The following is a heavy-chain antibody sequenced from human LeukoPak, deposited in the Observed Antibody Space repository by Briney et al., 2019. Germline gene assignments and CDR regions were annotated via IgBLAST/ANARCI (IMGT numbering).Heavy chain of an antibody. V-gene: IGHV1-69*04. CDR3: ARDNGDYVWGSYRPWYFDY. J-gene: IGHJ4*02. D-gene: IGHD3-16*02. Sequence: SVKVSCKASGGTFSSYAISWVRQAPGQGLEWMGRIIPILGIANYAQKFQGRVTITADNSTSTAYMELSSLRSEDTAVYYCARDNGDYVWGSYRPWYFDYWGQGTLVTVSS. CDR2: IIPILGIA. CDR1: GGTFSSYA.